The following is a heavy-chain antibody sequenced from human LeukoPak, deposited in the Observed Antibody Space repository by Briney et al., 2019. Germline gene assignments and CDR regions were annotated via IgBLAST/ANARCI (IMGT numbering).Heavy chain of an antibody. CDR1: GYTFTDYY. CDR3: ARAERVAAGRVGRFDR. J-gene: IGHJ5*02. D-gene: IGHD6-13*01. CDR2: INSNSGGT. V-gene: IGHV1-2*02. Sequence: ASVKVSCKASGYTFTDYYMHWVRQAPGQGLEWMGWINSNSGGTNYAQQFQGKVTMTRGTSISTAYMELSRLRSDDTAVYCWARAERVAAGRVGRFDRWSQGSLATVPS.